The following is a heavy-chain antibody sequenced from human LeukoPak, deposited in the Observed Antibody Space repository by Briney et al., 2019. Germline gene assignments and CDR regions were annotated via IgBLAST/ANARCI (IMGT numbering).Heavy chain of an antibody. CDR3: ARERSYYDSSGYYNVYAFDI. J-gene: IGHJ3*02. D-gene: IGHD3-22*01. CDR2: IYSGGST. Sequence: GGSLRLSCAASGFTVSSNYMSWVRQAPGKGLEWVSVIYSGGSTYYADSVKGRFTISRDNSKNTLYLQMNSLRAEDTAVYYCARERSYYDSSGYYNVYAFDIWGQGTMVTVSS. CDR1: GFTVSSNY. V-gene: IGHV3-66*01.